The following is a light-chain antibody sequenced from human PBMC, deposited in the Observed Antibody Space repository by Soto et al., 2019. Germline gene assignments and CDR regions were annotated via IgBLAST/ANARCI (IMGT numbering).Light chain of an antibody. J-gene: IGKJ1*01. CDR2: AAS. Sequence: EIVLTQSPGTLSLSPGERATLSCRASQSISSTYLAWYRQKPGQAPRLLIYAASSRATGIPDRFSGSGSGTGFTLTISRLEPEDFAVYYCQQYYASSWTFGHGTRVEIK. CDR3: QQYYASSWT. V-gene: IGKV3-20*01. CDR1: QSISSTY.